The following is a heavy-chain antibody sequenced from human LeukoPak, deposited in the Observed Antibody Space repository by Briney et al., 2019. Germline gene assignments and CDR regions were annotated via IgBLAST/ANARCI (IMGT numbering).Heavy chain of an antibody. D-gene: IGHD7-27*01. CDR1: GFTFSSYA. V-gene: IGHV3-30*04. CDR2: ISYDGSNK. J-gene: IGHJ4*02. CDR3: ARDPLGSPTYYFDY. Sequence: PGGSLGLSCAASGFTFSSYAMHWVRQAPGKGLEWVAVISYDGSNKYYADSVKGRFTISRDNSKNTLYLQMNSLRAEDTAVYYCARDPLGSPTYYFDYWGQGTLVTVSS.